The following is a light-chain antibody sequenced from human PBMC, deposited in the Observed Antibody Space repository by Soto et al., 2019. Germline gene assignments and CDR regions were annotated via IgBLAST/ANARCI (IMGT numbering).Light chain of an antibody. CDR3: CSYAGSYTYV. Sequence: QSALTQPRSVSGSPGQSVTISCTGTSSDVGGYNYVSWYQQHPGKAPKVMIYDVNERPSGVPDRFSGSKSGNTASLTISGLQADDETDYYCCSYAGSYTYVFGTGTKLTVL. J-gene: IGLJ1*01. CDR2: DVN. CDR1: SSDVGGYNY. V-gene: IGLV2-11*01.